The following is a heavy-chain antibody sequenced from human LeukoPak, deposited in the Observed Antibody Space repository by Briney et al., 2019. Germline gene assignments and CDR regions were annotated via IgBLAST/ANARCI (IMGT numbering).Heavy chain of an antibody. CDR3: TRDPLRYLRVGHYDY. D-gene: IGHD3-9*01. V-gene: IGHV3-21*01. CDR2: IDYDSSHI. J-gene: IGHJ4*02. Sequence: GGSLRLSCAASGFTFSTSAMNWVRQVPGKGLEGVSSIDYDSSHIYYAASVRGRFTISRDNARNSVYLQMDNLRVEDTAVYYCTRDPLRYLRVGHYDYWGQGTLVAVSS. CDR1: GFTFSTSA.